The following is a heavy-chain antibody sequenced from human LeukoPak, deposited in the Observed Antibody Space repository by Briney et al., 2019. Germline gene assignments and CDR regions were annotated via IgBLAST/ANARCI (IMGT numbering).Heavy chain of an antibody. CDR1: GFTFSSYE. J-gene: IGHJ6*02. D-gene: IGHD2-2*01. V-gene: IGHV3-48*03. CDR2: ISSSGSTI. CDR3: ASVLVVVPAAISYYYYGMDV. Sequence: GGSLRLSCAASGFTFSSYEMNWVRQAPGKGLEWVSYISSSGSTIYYADSVKGRFTISRDNAKNSLYLPMNSLRAEDTAVYYCASVLVVVPAAISYYYYGMDVWGQGTTVTVSS.